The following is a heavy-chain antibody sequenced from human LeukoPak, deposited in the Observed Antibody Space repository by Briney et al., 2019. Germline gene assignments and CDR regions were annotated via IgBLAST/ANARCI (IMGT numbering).Heavy chain of an antibody. CDR3: ARVGDYGGPIVDY. CDR1: DYTFTIYG. D-gene: IGHD4-23*01. CDR2: ISTHNGHT. Sequence: ASVKVSCKASDYTFTIYGISWVRQAPGQGLEWMGWISTHNGHTNYAQNLQGRVTMTTDTSTSTAYMELRSLRSEDTAVYYCARVGDYGGPIVDYWGQGTLVTVSS. J-gene: IGHJ4*02. V-gene: IGHV1-18*01.